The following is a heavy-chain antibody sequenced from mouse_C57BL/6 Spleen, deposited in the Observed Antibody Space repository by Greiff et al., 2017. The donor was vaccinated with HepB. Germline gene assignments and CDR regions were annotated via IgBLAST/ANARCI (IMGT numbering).Heavy chain of an antibody. CDR2: ISYDGSN. J-gene: IGHJ2*01. V-gene: IGHV3-6*01. CDR1: GYSITSGYY. Sequence: ESGPGLVKPSQSLSLTCSVTGYSITSGYYWNWIRQFPGNKLEWMGYISYDGSNNYNPSLKNRISITRDTSKNQFFLKLNSVTTEDTATYYCASVNWEEGYYFDYWGQGTTLTVSS. CDR3: ASVNWEEGYYFDY. D-gene: IGHD4-1*01.